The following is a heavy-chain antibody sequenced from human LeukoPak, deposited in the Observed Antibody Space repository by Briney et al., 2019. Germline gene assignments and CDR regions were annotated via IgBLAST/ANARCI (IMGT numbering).Heavy chain of an antibody. CDR1: GYSISSGPY. V-gene: IGHV4-38-2*01. J-gene: IGHJ4*02. Sequence: PSETLSLTFSVSGYSISSGPYWGWIRQPPGQGLEWIASIYLGGTTYYTPSLKSRVTISVDTSKNQLSLRLSSVTAADTAVYYCATNWSDFDYWGPGTLVTVSS. CDR3: ATNWSDFDY. CDR2: IYLGGTT. D-gene: IGHD1-1*01.